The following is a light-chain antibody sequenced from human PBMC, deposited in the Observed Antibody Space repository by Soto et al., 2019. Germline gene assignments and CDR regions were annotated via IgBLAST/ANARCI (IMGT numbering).Light chain of an antibody. CDR3: QQGHSTPYT. V-gene: IGKV1-39*01. CDR2: SAS. Sequence: DIQMTQSPYSLSASLGDSVTITCRASQNIRTYLNWYQQKPGRAPKLLIHSASALPSGVPSRFSGSGSGTEFTLTMSGLQPEDFASYYCQQGHSTPYTFGQGTKVEI. J-gene: IGKJ2*01. CDR1: QNIRTY.